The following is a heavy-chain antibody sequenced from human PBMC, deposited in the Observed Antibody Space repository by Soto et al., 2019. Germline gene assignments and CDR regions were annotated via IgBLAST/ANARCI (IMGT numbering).Heavy chain of an antibody. J-gene: IGHJ5*02. CDR2: ISSSSSTI. CDR1: GFTFSSYS. D-gene: IGHD2-2*01. V-gene: IGHV3-48*01. CDR3: AREYCSSTSCLNWFDP. Sequence: PGGSLRLSCAASGFTFSSYSMNWVRQAPGKGLEWVSYISSSSSTIYYADSVKGRFTISRDNAKNSLYLQMNSLRAEDTAVHYCAREYCSSTSCLNWFDPWGQGTLVTVSS.